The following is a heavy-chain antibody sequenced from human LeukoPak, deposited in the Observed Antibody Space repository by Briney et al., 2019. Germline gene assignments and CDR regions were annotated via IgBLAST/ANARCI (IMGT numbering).Heavy chain of an antibody. J-gene: IGHJ3*02. CDR1: GFTFSSYG. Sequence: GGSLRLSCAASGFTFSSYGMHWVRQAPGKGLEWVAFIRYDGGNKYYADSVKGRFTISRDNSKNTLYLQMNSLRAEDTAVYYCAKVWATHAMADAFDIWGQGTMVTVSS. D-gene: IGHD5-18*01. CDR3: AKVWATHAMADAFDI. V-gene: IGHV3-30*02. CDR2: IRYDGGNK.